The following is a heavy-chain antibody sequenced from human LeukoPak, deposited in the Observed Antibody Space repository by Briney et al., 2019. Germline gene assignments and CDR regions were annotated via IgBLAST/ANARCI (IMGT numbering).Heavy chain of an antibody. CDR1: GGSISSSSYY. CDR3: ARPSLGDAFDI. D-gene: IGHD2-2*01. Sequence: SETLSLTCTVSGGSISSSSYYWGWIRQPPGKGLEWIGGIYYSGSTYYNPSLKSRVTISVDTSKNQFSLKLSSVTAADTAVYYCARPSLGDAFDIWGQGTMVTVSS. J-gene: IGHJ3*02. V-gene: IGHV4-39*01. CDR2: IYYSGST.